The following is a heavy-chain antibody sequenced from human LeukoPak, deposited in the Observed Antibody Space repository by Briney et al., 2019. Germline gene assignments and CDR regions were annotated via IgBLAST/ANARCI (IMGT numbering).Heavy chain of an antibody. Sequence: PGGSLRLSCAASGFTFSSYSMNWVRQAPGKGLEWIGSIYYSGSTYYNPSLKSRVTISVDTSKNQFSLKLSSVTAADTAVYYCARKNSKGDYDILTGYQPDAFDIWGQGTMVTVSS. CDR3: ARKNSKGDYDILTGYQPDAFDI. V-gene: IGHV4-39*07. CDR1: GFTFSSYS. J-gene: IGHJ3*02. CDR2: IYYSGST. D-gene: IGHD3-9*01.